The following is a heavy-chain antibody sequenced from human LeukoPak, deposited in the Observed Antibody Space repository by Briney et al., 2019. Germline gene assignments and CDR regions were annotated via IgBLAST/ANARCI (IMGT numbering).Heavy chain of an antibody. D-gene: IGHD3-22*01. Sequence: PGGSLRLSCVASGFTYNNYWMSWVRQAPGKGLEWVSYISSSGSTIYYADSVKGRFTISRDNAKNSLYLQMNSLRAEDTAVYYCARADDSSGLNPPPIDYWGQGTLVTVSS. V-gene: IGHV3-11*04. CDR1: GFTYNNYW. J-gene: IGHJ4*02. CDR2: ISSSGSTI. CDR3: ARADDSSGLNPPPIDY.